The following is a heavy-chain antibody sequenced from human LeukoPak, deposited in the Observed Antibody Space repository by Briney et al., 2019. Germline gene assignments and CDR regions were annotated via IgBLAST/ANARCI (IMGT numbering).Heavy chain of an antibody. CDR3: ATPGLYCSGGSCPPYYYYGMDV. CDR2: INTNTGNP. J-gene: IGHJ6*04. Sequence: ASVKVSCKASGYTFTSYAMNWVRQAPGQGLEWMGWINTNTGNPTYAQGFTGRFVFSLDTSVGTAYLQICSLKAEDTAVYYCATPGLYCSGGSCPPYYYYGMDVWGKGTTVTVSS. D-gene: IGHD2-15*01. CDR1: GYTFTSYA. V-gene: IGHV7-4-1*01.